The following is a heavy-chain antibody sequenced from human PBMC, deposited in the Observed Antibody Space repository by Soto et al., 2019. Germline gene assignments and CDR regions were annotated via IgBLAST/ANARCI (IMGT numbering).Heavy chain of an antibody. Sequence: ASVKVSCKASGGTFSSYAISWVRQAPGQGLEWMGGIIPIFGTANYAQKFQGRVTITADESTSTAYMELSSLRSEDTAVYYCASNTAMALYYFDYWGQGTLVTVSS. CDR1: GGTFSSYA. J-gene: IGHJ4*02. V-gene: IGHV1-69*13. D-gene: IGHD5-18*01. CDR3: ASNTAMALYYFDY. CDR2: IIPIFGTA.